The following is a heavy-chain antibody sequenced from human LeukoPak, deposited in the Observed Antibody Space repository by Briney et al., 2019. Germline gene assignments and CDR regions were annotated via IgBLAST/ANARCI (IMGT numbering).Heavy chain of an antibody. Sequence: SETLSLTCTVSAASISNYHWSWIRHPAGKGLEWIGRISTSGSTNYNPSLKSRVTMSVDTSKNQFSLKLTSVTAADTAVYHCAREGKLTPSWFSPWGQGTLVTVSS. CDR2: ISTSGST. D-gene: IGHD2-15*01. V-gene: IGHV4-4*07. J-gene: IGHJ5*02. CDR1: AASISNYH. CDR3: AREGKLTPSWFSP.